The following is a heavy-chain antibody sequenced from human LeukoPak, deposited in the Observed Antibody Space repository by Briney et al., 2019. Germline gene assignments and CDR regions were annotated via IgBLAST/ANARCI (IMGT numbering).Heavy chain of an antibody. CDR1: GFTFDDYA. D-gene: IGHD1-26*01. V-gene: IGHV3-9*01. CDR3: AKDMGGSYYLVDAFDI. CDR2: ISWNSGSI. J-gene: IGHJ3*02. Sequence: PGGSLRLSCAASGFTFDDYAMHWVRQAPGKGLEWVSGISWNSGSIGYADSVKGRFTISRDNAKNSLYLQMNSLRAEDTALYYCAKDMGGSYYLVDAFDIWGQGTMVTVSS.